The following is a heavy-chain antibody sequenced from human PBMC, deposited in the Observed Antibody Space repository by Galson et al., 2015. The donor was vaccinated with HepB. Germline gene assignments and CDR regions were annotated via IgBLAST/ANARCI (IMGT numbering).Heavy chain of an antibody. CDR3: ARDQFSSPYRAAAGTGVDY. D-gene: IGHD6-13*01. Sequence: SVKVSCKASGYKFTSYYMHWVRQAPGQGLEWMGIINPSGGSTDYAQKFRGRLTMTRDTSTSTVFMELSSLRSEDTAVYYCARDQFSSPYRAAAGTGVDYWGQGTLVTVSS. J-gene: IGHJ4*02. CDR1: GYKFTSYY. CDR2: INPSGGST. V-gene: IGHV1-46*01.